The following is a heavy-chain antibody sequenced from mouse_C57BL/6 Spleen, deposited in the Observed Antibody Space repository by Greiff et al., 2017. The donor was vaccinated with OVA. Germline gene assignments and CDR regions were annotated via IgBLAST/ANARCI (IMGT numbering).Heavy chain of an antibody. CDR3: ARIYYGNPYFDY. V-gene: IGHV1-55*01. CDR1: GSTFPSYW. D-gene: IGHD2-1*01. Sequence: QVQLQQPGAELVKPGASVKMSCKASGSTFPSYWKTWVKQRPGQGLEWIGDIYPGSGSTNYNEKFKSKATLTVDTSSSTAYMQLSSLTSEDSAVYYCARIYYGNPYFDYWGQGTTLTVSS. J-gene: IGHJ2*01. CDR2: IYPGSGST.